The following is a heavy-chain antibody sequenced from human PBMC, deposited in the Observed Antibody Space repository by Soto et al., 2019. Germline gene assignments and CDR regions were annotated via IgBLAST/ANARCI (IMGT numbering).Heavy chain of an antibody. CDR1: GGSISSGGYY. CDR2: IYYSGST. V-gene: IGHV4-31*05. J-gene: IGHJ3*02. Sequence: SETLSLTCTVSGGSISSGGYYWSWIRQHPGKGLERIGYIYYSGSTYYNPSLKSRVTISVDTSKNQFSLKLSSVSSVFRLYLQMNSLKTEDTAVYYCTTDNGQIVVVRDAFDIWGQGTMVTVS. CDR3: MNSLKTEDTAVYYCTTDNGQIVVVRDAFDI. D-gene: IGHD3-22*01.